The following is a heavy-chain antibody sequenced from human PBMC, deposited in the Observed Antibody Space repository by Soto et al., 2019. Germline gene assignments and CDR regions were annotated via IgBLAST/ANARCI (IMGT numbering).Heavy chain of an antibody. J-gene: IGHJ4*02. CDR3: AAGEASSRNLAPYYLDF. Sequence: PETLSLTCTVSGGSMRNYFWTWIRQPPGKGLEWIGYIHYSGTASFFPSYNPSLRGRVTISEDTSKNQFSLKLLSVTTADTAVYFCAAGEASSRNLAPYYLDFWGQGTLVTVSS. V-gene: IGHV4-59*01. CDR1: GGSMRNYF. CDR2: IHYSGTA. D-gene: IGHD6-13*01.